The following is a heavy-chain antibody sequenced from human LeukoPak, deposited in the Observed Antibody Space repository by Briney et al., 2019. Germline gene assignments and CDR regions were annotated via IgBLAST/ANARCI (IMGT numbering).Heavy chain of an antibody. D-gene: IGHD3-10*01. CDR1: GFTFSSYS. CDR3: ARRRGFYPSYFDH. CDR2: ISSSSSYI. Sequence: AGGSLRLSCAASGFTFSSYSMNWVRQAPGKGLEWVSYISSSSSYIYYADSVKGRFTISRDNAKNSLYLQMNSLRAEDTAVYYCARRRGFYPSYFDHWGQGILVTVSS. V-gene: IGHV3-21*05. J-gene: IGHJ5*02.